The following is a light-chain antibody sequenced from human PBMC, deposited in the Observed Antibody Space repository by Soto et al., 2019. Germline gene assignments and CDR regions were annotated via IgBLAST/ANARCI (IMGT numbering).Light chain of an antibody. V-gene: IGKV1-33*01. CDR3: QQYANFPPYT. J-gene: IGKJ2*01. Sequence: DIQMTQSPSSLSASVGDRVTITCQASQDISNYLNWYQQKPGKAPKLLIYDASDLEAGDPSRFSGIGSGTDFTFTISSLQPEDVATYYCQQYANFPPYTFGQGTKVEI. CDR2: DAS. CDR1: QDISNY.